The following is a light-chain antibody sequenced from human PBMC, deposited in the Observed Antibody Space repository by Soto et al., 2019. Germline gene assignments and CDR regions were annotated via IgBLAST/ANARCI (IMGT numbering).Light chain of an antibody. CDR3: QQYGSSIT. V-gene: IGKV1-5*01. CDR1: QSISSW. Sequence: DIQMTQSPSTLSASVGDRVTITCRASQSISSWLAWYQQKPGKAPKLLIYDAPNLESGVPSRFSGSGSGTDFTLTISRLEPEDFAVFYCQQYGSSITFGQGTRLEIK. J-gene: IGKJ5*01. CDR2: DAP.